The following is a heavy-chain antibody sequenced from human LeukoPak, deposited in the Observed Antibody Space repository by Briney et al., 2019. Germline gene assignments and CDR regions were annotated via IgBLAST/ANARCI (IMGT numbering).Heavy chain of an antibody. CDR3: ARSLYCGGDCSHFDY. CDR2: IYPGDSDT. Sequence: GESLKISCKGSGYSFTSYWIGWVRQMPGKGLEWMGIIYPGDSDTRYSPSFQGQVTISADKSISTAYLQWSSLKASDTAMYYCARSLYCGGDCSHFDYWGQGTLVTVSS. D-gene: IGHD2-21*02. CDR1: GYSFTSYW. V-gene: IGHV5-51*01. J-gene: IGHJ4*02.